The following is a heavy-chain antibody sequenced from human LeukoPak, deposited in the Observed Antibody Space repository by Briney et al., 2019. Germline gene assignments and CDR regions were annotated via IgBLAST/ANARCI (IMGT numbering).Heavy chain of an antibody. D-gene: IGHD3-16*01. J-gene: IGHJ4*02. V-gene: IGHV3-23*01. CDR3: AKDGGSLGEVRD. Sequence: GGTLRLSCTASGFTFSNYGMNWVRQAPGKGLEWVSVISGGGGSTYYADSVMGRFTISRDNSKDTLYSQMNSLRAEDTAVYYCAKDGGSLGEVRDWGQGTLVTVSS. CDR1: GFTFSNYG. CDR2: ISGGGGST.